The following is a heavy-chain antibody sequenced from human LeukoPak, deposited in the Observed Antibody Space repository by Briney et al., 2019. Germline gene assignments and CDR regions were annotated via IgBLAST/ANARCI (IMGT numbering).Heavy chain of an antibody. CDR3: ASTDVRTIGQYYFDY. CDR1: GVSISSYY. J-gene: IGHJ4*02. CDR2: IYYSGST. D-gene: IGHD1-14*01. Sequence: SSETLSLTCTVSGVSISSYYWSWIRQPPGKGLEWIGYIYYSGSTNYNPSLKSRVTISVDTSKNQFSLKLSSVTAADTAVYYCASTDVRTIGQYYFDYWGQGTLVTVSS. V-gene: IGHV4-59*01.